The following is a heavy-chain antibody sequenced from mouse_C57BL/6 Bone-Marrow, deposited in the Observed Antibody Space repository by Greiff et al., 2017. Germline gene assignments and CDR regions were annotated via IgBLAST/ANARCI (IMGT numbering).Heavy chain of an antibody. Sequence: QVQLQQPGAELVKPGASVQLSCKASVYTFTSYWLHWVKQRPGQGLEWIGMIHPTSGSTNYTEKFKSKATLTVDKSSSTSYMQLSSLTSEDSAVYYCAEGLTGNDYFDYWGQGSTLTVAS. CDR3: AEGLTGNDYFDY. D-gene: IGHD4-1*01. V-gene: IGHV1-64*01. CDR1: VYTFTSYW. J-gene: IGHJ2*01. CDR2: IHPTSGST.